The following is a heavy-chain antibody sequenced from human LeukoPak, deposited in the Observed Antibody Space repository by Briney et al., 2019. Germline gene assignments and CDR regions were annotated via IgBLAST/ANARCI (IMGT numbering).Heavy chain of an antibody. Sequence: PGGSLRLSCAASGFTFSSYGMHWVCQAPGKGLEWVAVISYDGGNKHYADPVKGRFTISRDNSKNTLYLQMNSLRAEDTAVYYCAKDRSTSNILTGYQDNWGQGTLVTVSS. CDR3: AKDRSTSNILTGYQDN. D-gene: IGHD3-9*01. CDR1: GFTFSSYG. J-gene: IGHJ4*02. V-gene: IGHV3-30*18. CDR2: ISYDGGNK.